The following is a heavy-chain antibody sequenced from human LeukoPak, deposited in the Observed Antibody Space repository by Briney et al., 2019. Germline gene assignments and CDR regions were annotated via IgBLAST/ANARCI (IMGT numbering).Heavy chain of an antibody. CDR2: INPNSGGT. V-gene: IGHV1-2*06. CDR3: AREAPGSSRDAFDI. D-gene: IGHD1-26*01. CDR1: GYTFTSYY. Sequence: ASVKVSCKASGYTFTSYYMHWVGQAPGQGLEWMGRINPNSGGTNYGQNFQGRVTMTRDTSISTAYMELSRLKSDDTAVYYCAREAPGSSRDAFDIWGQGTMVTVSS. J-gene: IGHJ3*02.